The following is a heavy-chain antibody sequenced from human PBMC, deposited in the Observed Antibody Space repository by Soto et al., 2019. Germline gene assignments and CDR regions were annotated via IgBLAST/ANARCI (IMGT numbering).Heavy chain of an antibody. J-gene: IGHJ5*02. V-gene: IGHV4-39*01. D-gene: IGHD1-20*01. CDR1: GASISVHSYY. Sequence: SETLSLTCTVSGASISVHSYYWTWIRQPPGKGLEWIGSAYYTGTTYFNPSLKSRATISVDTSMNKFSLRLTSVTAVGTAIYYCTRGYNWNVNHFDPLGPGALVTVSS. CDR3: TRGYNWNVNHFDP. CDR2: AYYTGTT.